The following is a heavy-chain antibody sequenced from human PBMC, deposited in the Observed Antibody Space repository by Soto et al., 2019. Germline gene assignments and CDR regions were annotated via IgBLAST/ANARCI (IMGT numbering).Heavy chain of an antibody. CDR2: ISSSGSTI. V-gene: IGHV3-48*03. D-gene: IGHD3-16*01. Sequence: EVQLVESGGGLVQPGGSLRLSCAASGFTFSSYEMNWVRQAPGKGLGWVSYISSSGSTIYYADSVKGRFTISRDNAKNALYLQRNSLRAEDTAVYYCARGLWGGTGGMDVWGQGTTVTVSS. CDR3: ARGLWGGTGGMDV. J-gene: IGHJ6*02. CDR1: GFTFSSYE.